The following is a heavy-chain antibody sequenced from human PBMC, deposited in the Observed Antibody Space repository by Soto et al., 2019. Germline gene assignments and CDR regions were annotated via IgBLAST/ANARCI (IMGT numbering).Heavy chain of an antibody. J-gene: IGHJ4*02. Sequence: PGGSLRLSCAASGFTFSSYSINWVRQAPGKGLEWVSYISISSSTIYYADSVKGRFTISRDNAKNSLYLQMNSLRDEDTAVYYCARGYYSDSSGYYPTLWGQGTLVTVSS. V-gene: IGHV3-48*02. D-gene: IGHD3-22*01. CDR3: ARGYYSDSSGYYPTL. CDR2: ISISSSTI. CDR1: GFTFSSYS.